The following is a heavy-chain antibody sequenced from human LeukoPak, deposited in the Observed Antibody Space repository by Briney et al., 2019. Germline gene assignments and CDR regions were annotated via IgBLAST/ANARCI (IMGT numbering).Heavy chain of an antibody. CDR1: GYTFTDYY. D-gene: IGHD3-10*01. Sequence: ASVKVSCKASGYTFTDYYMHWVRQAPGHGLEWMGWINPNSGGTSSAKKFQGRVTMTRDTSIRTAYMELSRLRSDDTAVYYCARSYGSGRRDAFDIWGLGTMVIVSS. V-gene: IGHV1-2*02. CDR3: ARSYGSGRRDAFDI. CDR2: INPNSGGT. J-gene: IGHJ3*02.